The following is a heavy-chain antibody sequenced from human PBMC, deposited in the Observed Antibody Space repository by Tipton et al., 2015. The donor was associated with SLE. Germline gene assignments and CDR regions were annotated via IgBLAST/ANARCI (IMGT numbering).Heavy chain of an antibody. CDR2: ISGSGGST. CDR3: TRGGSGYSLN. D-gene: IGHD3-22*01. Sequence: SLRLSCVASGFTFSNYAMNWVRQAPGKGLEWVSAISGSGGSTYYADSVKGRFTISRDNAKNTLYLQMNSLRAEDTAVYYCTRGGSGYSLNWGQGTLVTVSS. J-gene: IGHJ4*02. V-gene: IGHV3-23*01. CDR1: GFTFSNYA.